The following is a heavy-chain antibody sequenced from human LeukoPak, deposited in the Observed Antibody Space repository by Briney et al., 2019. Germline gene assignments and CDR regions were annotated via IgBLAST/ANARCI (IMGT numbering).Heavy chain of an antibody. V-gene: IGHV6-1*01. CDR2: TYYRSKWYN. D-gene: IGHD5-24*01. J-gene: IGHJ4*02. CDR1: GDSVSSNSAG. CDR3: ARGREEIFDH. Sequence: SQTLSLTCAISGDSVSSNSAGWNWIRQSPSRGLEWLGRTYYRSKWYNDDAVSVKSRITITPDTAKNQFSLQLNSVTPEDTAVYYCARGREEIFDHWGQGTLVTVSS.